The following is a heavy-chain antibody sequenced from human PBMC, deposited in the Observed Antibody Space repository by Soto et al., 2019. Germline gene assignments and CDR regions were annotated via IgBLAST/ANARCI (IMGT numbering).Heavy chain of an antibody. J-gene: IGHJ3*02. D-gene: IGHD4-17*01. CDR3: TRGGDYGGRQDAFDI. CDR2: INQDGSEK. CDR1: GFFFPTYW. V-gene: IGHV3-7*03. Sequence: EVQLVESGGGLVQPGGSLRLSCAASGFFFPTYWMSWVRQAPGKGLEWVADINQDGSEKYHVDSVKGRFTISRDNPKNSLYLQMHSLRAEDTAIYYCTRGGDYGGRQDAFDIWGQATMVTVSS.